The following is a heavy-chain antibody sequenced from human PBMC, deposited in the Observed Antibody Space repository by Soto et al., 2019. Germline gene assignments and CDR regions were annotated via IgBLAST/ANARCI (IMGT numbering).Heavy chain of an antibody. Sequence: ASVKVSCKASGYIFTGYYMHWVRQAPGQGLEWMGWINPNSGDTNYIQKFQGWVTMTRDTSISTAYMELSRLRSDDTAVYYCATSRISIAVAGETEYYFDYWGQGTPVTVSS. CDR2: INPNSGDT. D-gene: IGHD6-19*01. V-gene: IGHV1-2*04. J-gene: IGHJ4*02. CDR3: ATSRISIAVAGETEYYFDY. CDR1: GYIFTGYY.